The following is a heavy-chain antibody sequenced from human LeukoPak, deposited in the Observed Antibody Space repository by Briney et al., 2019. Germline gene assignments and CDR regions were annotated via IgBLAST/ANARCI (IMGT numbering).Heavy chain of an antibody. CDR1: GFTFSSYA. D-gene: IGHD6-19*01. CDR3: ARVGSGWEEYFQH. J-gene: IGHJ1*01. V-gene: IGHV3-30*04. CDR2: ISYDGSNK. Sequence: GRSLRLSCAASGFTFSSYAMHWVRQAPGKGLEWVAVISYDGSNKYYADSVKGRFTISRDNSKNTLYLQMNNLRAEDTAVYYCARVGSGWEEYFQHWGQGTLVTVSS.